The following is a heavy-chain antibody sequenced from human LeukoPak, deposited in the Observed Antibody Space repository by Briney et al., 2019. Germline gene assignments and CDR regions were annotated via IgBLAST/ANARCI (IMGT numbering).Heavy chain of an antibody. Sequence: SQTLSLTCAISGDSVSGNSTPYNWTRHSPSRGLEWLGSTYYRSKRYNDYAVSVKSRITINPDTSKNQLSLQLNSVTPDDTAVYYCARGGQGDGYSADEAFDFWGQGTMVTVSS. J-gene: IGHJ3*01. D-gene: IGHD5-24*01. CDR3: ARGGQGDGYSADEAFDF. CDR2: TYYRSKRYN. CDR1: GDSVSGNSTP. V-gene: IGHV6-1*01.